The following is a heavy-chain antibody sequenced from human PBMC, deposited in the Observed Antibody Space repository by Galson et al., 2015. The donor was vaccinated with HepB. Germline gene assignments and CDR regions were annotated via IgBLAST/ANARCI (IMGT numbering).Heavy chain of an antibody. V-gene: IGHV3-30*03. CDR2: ISYDGSNK. D-gene: IGHD4-17*01. CDR1: GFTFSSYG. CDR3: ASTGGDDYGDSGWFDP. Sequence: SLRLSCAASGFTFSSYGMHWVRQAPGKGLEWVAVISYDGSNKYYADSVKGRFTISRDNSKNTLYLQMNSLRAEDTAVYYCASTGGDDYGDSGWFDPWGQGTLVTVSS. J-gene: IGHJ5*02.